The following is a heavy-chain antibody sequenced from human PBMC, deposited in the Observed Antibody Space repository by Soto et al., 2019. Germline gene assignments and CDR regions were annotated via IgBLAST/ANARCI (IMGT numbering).Heavy chain of an antibody. CDR1: GGSISNFD. CDR2: VDYSGTA. Sequence: SGSLSLTCTVSGGSISNFDWSWIRQHPGKGLEWIGYVDYSGTANYNPSLKSRVSMSVDTSKNQLSLKVTSVTAADTAMYYCARADTAMTTPFDYWGQGTLVTVSS. J-gene: IGHJ4*02. V-gene: IGHV4-59*12. CDR3: ARADTAMTTPFDY. D-gene: IGHD5-18*01.